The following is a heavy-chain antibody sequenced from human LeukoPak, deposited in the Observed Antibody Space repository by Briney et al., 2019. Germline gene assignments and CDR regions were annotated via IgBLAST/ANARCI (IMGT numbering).Heavy chain of an antibody. D-gene: IGHD5-18*01. CDR1: GGSVSSGSYY. CDR3: ARAPDGDTLYDY. CDR2: IYYSGST. J-gene: IGHJ4*02. Sequence: PSETLSLTCTVSGGSVSSGSYYWSWIRQPPGKGLEWIGYIYYSGSTNYNPSLKSRDTISVDTSKNQFSLKLSSVTAADTAVYYCARAPDGDTLYDYWGQGTLVTVSS. V-gene: IGHV4-61*01.